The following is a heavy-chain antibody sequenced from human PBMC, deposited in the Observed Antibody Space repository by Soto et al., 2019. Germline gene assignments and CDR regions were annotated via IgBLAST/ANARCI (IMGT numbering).Heavy chain of an antibody. CDR1: GFTFSRQA. D-gene: IGHD2-15*01. V-gene: IGHV3-33*03. CDR3: ATGVLGFCNGGNCPVEY. Sequence: PGGSLRLSCAASGFTFSRQAMHWVRQAPGRGLEWVAVIWYDGNDKYYADAVKGRFPISRDNPKKTVYLQMNSLRGEDTAMYYCATGVLGFCNGGNCPVEYWGQGTLVTAPQ. CDR2: IWYDGNDK. J-gene: IGHJ4*02.